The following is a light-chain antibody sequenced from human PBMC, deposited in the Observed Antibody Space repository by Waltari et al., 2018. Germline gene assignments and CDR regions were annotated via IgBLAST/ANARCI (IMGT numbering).Light chain of an antibody. V-gene: IGKV3-15*01. Sequence: EIVMTQSLATLSVSPGERATLSSRARQSVSSNLAWYQQKPGQAPRLLMYGASTRATGIPARFSGSGSGTEFTLTISSLQSEDFALYYCQQYNNWPRTFGQGTKVEIK. CDR1: QSVSSN. CDR3: QQYNNWPRT. CDR2: GAS. J-gene: IGKJ1*01.